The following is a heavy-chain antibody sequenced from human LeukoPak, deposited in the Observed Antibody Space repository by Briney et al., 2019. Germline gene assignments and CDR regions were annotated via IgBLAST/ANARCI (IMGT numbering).Heavy chain of an antibody. Sequence: ASVKVSCKASGYTFTGYYMHWVRQAPGQGLEWMGWINPNSGGTNYAQKFQGRVTMTRDTSISTAYMELSSLRSEDTAVYYCARGGYSGYEDNNWFDPWGQGTLVTVSS. V-gene: IGHV1-2*02. J-gene: IGHJ5*02. D-gene: IGHD5-12*01. CDR3: ARGGYSGYEDNNWFDP. CDR2: INPNSGGT. CDR1: GYTFTGYY.